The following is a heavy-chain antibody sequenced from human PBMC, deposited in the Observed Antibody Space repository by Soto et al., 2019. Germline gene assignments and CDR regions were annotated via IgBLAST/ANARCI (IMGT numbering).Heavy chain of an antibody. D-gene: IGHD2-2*01. CDR3: AKDPRFGVPAAMPGSNNWNPYFDY. CDR2: ISYDGSNK. CDR1: GFTFSSYG. Sequence: QVQLVESGGGVVQPGRSLRLSCAASGFTFSSYGMHWVRQAPGKGLEWVAVISYDGSNKYYAESVKGRFTISRDNSKNTLYLQINSLRAEDTAVYYCAKDPRFGVPAAMPGSNNWNPYFDYWGQGTLVTVSS. J-gene: IGHJ4*02. V-gene: IGHV3-30*18.